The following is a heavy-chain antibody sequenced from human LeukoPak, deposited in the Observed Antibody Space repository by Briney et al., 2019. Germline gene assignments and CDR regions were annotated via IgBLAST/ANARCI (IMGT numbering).Heavy chain of an antibody. Sequence: GASVKVSCKASGYTFTGYYMHWVRQAPGQGLEWMGWINPNSGGTNYAQKFQGRVTMTRDTSISTAYMELSRLRSDDTAVYYCARWAVAGSVYWFDPWGQGTLVTVSS. D-gene: IGHD6-19*01. V-gene: IGHV1-2*02. CDR2: INPNSGGT. J-gene: IGHJ5*02. CDR1: GYTFTGYY. CDR3: ARWAVAGSVYWFDP.